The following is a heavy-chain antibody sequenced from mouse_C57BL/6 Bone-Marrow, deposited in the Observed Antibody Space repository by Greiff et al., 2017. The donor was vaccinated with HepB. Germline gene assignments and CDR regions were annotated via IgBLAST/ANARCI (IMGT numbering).Heavy chain of an antibody. Sequence: QVQLQQSGAELVRPGTSVKVSCKASGYAFTNYLIEWVKQRPGQGLEWIGVINPGSGGTNYNEKFKGKATLTADKSSSTAYMQLSILTSEDSAVYFCARSTSYYSNYGEYFDYWGQGTTLTVSS. V-gene: IGHV1-54*01. CDR1: GYAFTNYL. CDR2: INPGSGGT. J-gene: IGHJ2*01. CDR3: ARSTSYYSNYGEYFDY. D-gene: IGHD2-5*01.